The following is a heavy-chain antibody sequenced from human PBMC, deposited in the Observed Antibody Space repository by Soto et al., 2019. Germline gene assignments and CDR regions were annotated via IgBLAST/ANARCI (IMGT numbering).Heavy chain of an antibody. CDR3: ATTPDGSWYEYRGDY. J-gene: IGHJ4*02. V-gene: IGHV3-9*01. Sequence: GGSLRLSCAASGFTFDDYAMHWVRQAPGKGLEWVSGISWNSGSIGYADSVKGRFTISRDNAKNSLYLQMNSLRAEDTALYYCATTPDGSWYEYRGDYWGQGTLVTVSS. D-gene: IGHD6-13*01. CDR2: ISWNSGSI. CDR1: GFTFDDYA.